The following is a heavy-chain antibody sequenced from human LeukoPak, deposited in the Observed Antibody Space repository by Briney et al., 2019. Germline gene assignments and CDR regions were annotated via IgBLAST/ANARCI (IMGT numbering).Heavy chain of an antibody. D-gene: IGHD6-19*01. CDR1: GFTFSSYW. CDR3: ARDPPYSSGWFNYFDY. CDR2: INSDGSST. J-gene: IGHJ4*02. V-gene: IGHV3-74*01. Sequence: QAGGSLRLSCAASGFTFSSYWMHWVRQAPGKGLVWVSRINSDGSSTSYADSVKGRFTISRDNAQNTLYLQMNSLRAEDTAVYYCARDPPYSSGWFNYFDYWGQGTLVTVSS.